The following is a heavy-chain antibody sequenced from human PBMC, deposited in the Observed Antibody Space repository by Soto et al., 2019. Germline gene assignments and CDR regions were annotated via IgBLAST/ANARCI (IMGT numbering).Heavy chain of an antibody. CDR2: FDPEDGET. CDR1: GHTLTELS. Sequence: GASVKVSCKISGHTLTELSMHWVRQAPGKGLEWMGGFDPEDGETIYAQKFQGRVTMTEDTSTDTAYMELSSLRSEDTAVYYCATAYYGSGSYPPDYWGQGTLVTVSS. V-gene: IGHV1-24*01. D-gene: IGHD3-10*01. J-gene: IGHJ4*02. CDR3: ATAYYGSGSYPPDY.